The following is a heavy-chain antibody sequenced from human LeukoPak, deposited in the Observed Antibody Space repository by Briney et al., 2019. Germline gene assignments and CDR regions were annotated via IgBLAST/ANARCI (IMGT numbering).Heavy chain of an antibody. CDR2: IRSKAYGGTT. Sequence: GGSLRLSSTASGFTFGDYAMSWVRQAPGKGLEWVGFIRSKAYGGTTEYAASVKGRFTISRDDSKSIAYLQMNSLKTEDTAVYYCTREEAQGNNAFDIWGQGTMVTVSS. CDR1: GFTFGDYA. J-gene: IGHJ3*02. V-gene: IGHV3-49*04. CDR3: TREEAQGNNAFDI.